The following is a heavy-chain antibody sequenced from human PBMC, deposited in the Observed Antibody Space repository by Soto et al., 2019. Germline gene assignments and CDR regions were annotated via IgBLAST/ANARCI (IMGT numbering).Heavy chain of an antibody. CDR2: ISGSGGST. V-gene: IGHV3-23*01. Sequence: EVQLLESGGGLVQPGGSLRLSCAASGFTFSSYAMSWVRQAPGKGLEWVSAISGSGGSTYYADSVKGRFTISRDNSKNTLYLQMNSLRAEVTAVYYCAKSHEFGVVILYYFDYWGQGTLVTVSS. J-gene: IGHJ4*02. CDR1: GFTFSSYA. CDR3: AKSHEFGVVILYYFDY. D-gene: IGHD3-3*01.